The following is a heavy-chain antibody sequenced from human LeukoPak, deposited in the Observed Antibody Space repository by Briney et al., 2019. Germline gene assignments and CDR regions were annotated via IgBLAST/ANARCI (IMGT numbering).Heavy chain of an antibody. CDR3: ARETVAGTFDI. CDR2: IYYSGST. Sequence: SETLSLTCTVSGGSISSYYWSWIRQPPGKGLEWIGYIYYSGSTNYNPSLKSRVTVSVDTSKNQFSLKLSSVTAADTAVYYCARETVAGTFDIWGQGTMVTVSS. J-gene: IGHJ3*02. D-gene: IGHD6-19*01. V-gene: IGHV4-59*08. CDR1: GGSISSYY.